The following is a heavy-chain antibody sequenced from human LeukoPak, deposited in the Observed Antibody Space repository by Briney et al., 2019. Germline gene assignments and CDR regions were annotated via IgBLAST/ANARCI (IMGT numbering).Heavy chain of an antibody. D-gene: IGHD6-13*01. Sequence: PSETLSLTCTVSGGSISSDYWSWIRQPAGKGLEWIGRIYTSGSTNYNPSLKSRVTMSVDTSKNQLSLKLRSVTAADTAVYYCARGITAPWYFDLWGRGTLVTVSS. J-gene: IGHJ2*01. CDR3: ARGITAPWYFDL. CDR2: IYTSGST. V-gene: IGHV4-4*07. CDR1: GGSISSDY.